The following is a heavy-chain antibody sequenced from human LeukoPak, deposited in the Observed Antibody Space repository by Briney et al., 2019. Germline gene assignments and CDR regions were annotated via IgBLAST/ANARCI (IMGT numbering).Heavy chain of an antibody. CDR1: GGSISSGSCY. CDR2: IYTSGST. CDR3: ARDADTAMATSFYGMDV. Sequence: SQTLSLTCTVSGGSISSGSCYWSWIRQPAGKGLEWIGRIYTSGSTNYNPSLKSRVTISVDTSKNQFSLKLSSVTAADTAVYYCARDADTAMATSFYGMDVWGQGTTVTVSS. D-gene: IGHD5-18*01. V-gene: IGHV4-61*02. J-gene: IGHJ6*02.